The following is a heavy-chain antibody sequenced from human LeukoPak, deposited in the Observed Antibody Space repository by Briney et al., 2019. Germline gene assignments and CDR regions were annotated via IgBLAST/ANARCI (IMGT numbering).Heavy chain of an antibody. Sequence: ASVKVSCKASGYTFTGYYIHWVRQAPGQGLEWMGWINPNSGGTNYAQKFQGRVTMPRDTSISTAYMELSRLRSDDTAVYYWWRERRRWGVFFDYWGQGTLVSVSS. CDR1: GYTFTGYY. J-gene: IGHJ4*02. D-gene: IGHD3-16*01. V-gene: IGHV1-2*02. CDR2: INPNSGGT. CDR3: WRERRRWGVFFDY.